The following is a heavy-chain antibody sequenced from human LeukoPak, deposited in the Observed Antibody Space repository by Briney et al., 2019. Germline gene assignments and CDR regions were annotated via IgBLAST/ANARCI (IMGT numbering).Heavy chain of an antibody. CDR1: GGSISSYY. CDR3: ARGFRSYGDYVIDY. Sequence: SETLSLTCTVSGGSISSYYWSWIRQPPGKGLEWIGYIYYSGSTNYNPSLKSRVTISVATSKNQFSLKLSSVTAADTAVYYCARGFRSYGDYVIDYWGQGTLVTVSS. J-gene: IGHJ4*02. CDR2: IYYSGST. D-gene: IGHD4-17*01. V-gene: IGHV4-59*01.